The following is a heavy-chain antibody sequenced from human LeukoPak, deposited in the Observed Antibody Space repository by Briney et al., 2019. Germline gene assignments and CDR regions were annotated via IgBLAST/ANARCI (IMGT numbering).Heavy chain of an antibody. V-gene: IGHV3-9*01. J-gene: IGHJ4*02. D-gene: IGHD2-15*01. CDR2: ISWNSGGI. Sequence: GGSLRLSCAASGFTFDDYAMHWVRQAPGKGLEWVSGISWNSGGIGYADSVKGRFTISRDNAKNSLYLQMNSLRPEDTALYYCAKSPMDCSGGSCYYYFDYWGQGTLVTVSS. CDR1: GFTFDDYA. CDR3: AKSPMDCSGGSCYYYFDY.